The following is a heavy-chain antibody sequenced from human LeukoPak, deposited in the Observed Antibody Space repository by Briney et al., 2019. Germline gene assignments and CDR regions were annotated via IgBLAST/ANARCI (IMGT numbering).Heavy chain of an antibody. Sequence: ASVKVSCTASGDILNSYHIHWVRQAPGQGLEWMGIIKHSGGSTTYAQKFQGRLTMTRDTSTGTVNMELSSLTSEDTAVYYCARDFSWSVDYWGQGALVTVSS. CDR1: GDILNSYH. CDR2: IKHSGGST. D-gene: IGHD6-13*01. J-gene: IGHJ4*02. CDR3: ARDFSWSVDY. V-gene: IGHV1-46*02.